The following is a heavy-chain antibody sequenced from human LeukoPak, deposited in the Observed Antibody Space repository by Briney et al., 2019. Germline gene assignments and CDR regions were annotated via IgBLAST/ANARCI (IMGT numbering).Heavy chain of an antibody. CDR1: GGSISSYY. CDR3: ARSRFRVPIDY. CDR2: IYYSGST. V-gene: IGHV4-59*01. D-gene: IGHD3-3*01. J-gene: IGHJ4*02. Sequence: SETLSLTCTVSGGSISSYYWSWIRQPPGKGLEWIGYIYYSGSTNYNPSLKSRVTISVDTSKNQFSLKLSSVTAADTAVYYCARSRFRVPIDYWGQGTLVTVSS.